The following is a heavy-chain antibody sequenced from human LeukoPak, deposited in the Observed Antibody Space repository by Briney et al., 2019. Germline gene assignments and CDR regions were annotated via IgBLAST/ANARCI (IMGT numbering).Heavy chain of an antibody. J-gene: IGHJ4*02. V-gene: IGHV3-21*01. D-gene: IGHD3-9*01. CDR3: ASGYDILTGYPL. Sequence: GGSLRLSCAASGFTFSSYSMNWLRQAPGKGLEWVSSISSSSSYIYYADSVKGRFTISRDNAKNSLYLQMNSLRAEDTAVYYCASGYDILTGYPLWGQGTLVTVSS. CDR2: ISSSSSYI. CDR1: GFTFSSYS.